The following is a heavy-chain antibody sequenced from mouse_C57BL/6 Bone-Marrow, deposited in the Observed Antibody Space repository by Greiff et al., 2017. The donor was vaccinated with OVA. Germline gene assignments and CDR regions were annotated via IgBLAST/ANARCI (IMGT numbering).Heavy chain of an antibody. J-gene: IGHJ3*01. CDR2: IWSDGST. Sequence: VQGVESGPGLVAPSQSLSITCTVSGFSLTNYGFHWLRHPPGKGLGWLVVIWSDGSTTYNSALKSRLSISKDNSKSQVFLKMNSLQTDDTAMYYCARLEGGSWFAYWGQGTLVTVSA. CDR1: GFSLTNYG. V-gene: IGHV2-6*03. CDR3: ARLEGGSWFAY.